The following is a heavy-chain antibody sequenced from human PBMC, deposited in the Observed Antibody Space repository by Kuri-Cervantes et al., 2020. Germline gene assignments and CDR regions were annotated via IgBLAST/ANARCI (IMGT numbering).Heavy chain of an antibody. J-gene: IGHJ6*03. D-gene: IGHD3-10*01. CDR2: TGTTESSI. CDR3: ARDRHYGSGSYYLYYMDV. V-gene: IGHV3-48*03. CDR1: GFAISSYN. Sequence: LSLTCAASGFAISSYNMNWVRQAPGKGLEWVSHTGTTESSIYYADSVKGRFTISRDNAKNSLYLQMNSLRAEDMAVYYCARDRHYGSGSYYLYYMDVWGKGTTVTVSS.